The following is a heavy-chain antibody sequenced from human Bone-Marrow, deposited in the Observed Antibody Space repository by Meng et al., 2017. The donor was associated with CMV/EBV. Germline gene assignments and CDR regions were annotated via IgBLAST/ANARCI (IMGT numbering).Heavy chain of an antibody. CDR3: ARGGATIFGVVIMPDY. J-gene: IGHJ4*02. CDR1: GGSISSYY. Sequence: SETLSLTCTVSGGSISSYYWSWIRQPPGKGLEWIGYTYHSGSTNYNPSLKSRVTISVDTSKNQFSLKLGSVTAADTAVYSCARGGATIFGVVIMPDYWGQGTRVTGSS. CDR2: TYHSGST. V-gene: IGHV4-59*01. D-gene: IGHD3-3*01.